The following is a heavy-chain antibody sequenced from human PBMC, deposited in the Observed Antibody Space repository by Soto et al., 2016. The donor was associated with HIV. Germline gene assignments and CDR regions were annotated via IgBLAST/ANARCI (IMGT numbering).Heavy chain of an antibody. CDR1: EFTFSDYY. CDR2: ISSSSTYT. V-gene: IGHV3-11*05. D-gene: IGHD6-13*01. CDR3: ARGPRIAAGGRENWFDP. J-gene: IGHJ5*02. Sequence: VQLVESGGGLVKPGGSLRLSCATSEFTFSDYYMSWIRQAPGKGLEWVSYISSSSTYTNYADSVKGRFSISRDNAKNSLYLQMNSLRAEDTAVYYCARGPRIAAGGRENWFDPWGQGTWSPSPQ.